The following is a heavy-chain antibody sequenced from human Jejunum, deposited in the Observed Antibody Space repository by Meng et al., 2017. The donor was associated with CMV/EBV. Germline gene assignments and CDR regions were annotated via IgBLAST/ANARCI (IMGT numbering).Heavy chain of an antibody. CDR3: ARGESRGYYYFDY. CDR1: GDSINNHF. V-gene: IGHV4-4*07. D-gene: IGHD3-22*01. J-gene: IGHJ4*02. Sequence: QGHLQESGPGLVGPCETLSLTCSVSGDSINNHFWSWIRQPAGKKLEWIGRISSSGNTNYTPSFKSRVIMSLDTSNNQFFLKLTSVTAADTALYYCARGESRGYYYFDYWGQGILVTVSS. CDR2: ISSSGNT.